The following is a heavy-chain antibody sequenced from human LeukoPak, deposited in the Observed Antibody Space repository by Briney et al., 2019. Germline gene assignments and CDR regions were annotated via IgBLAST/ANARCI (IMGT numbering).Heavy chain of an antibody. CDR3: ARDRSQEFDP. D-gene: IGHD3-10*01. CDR2: ISGSSSYI. J-gene: IGHJ5*02. Sequence: GGSLRLSCAASGFTFSTYKMNWVRQAPGKGLEWVSSISGSSSYIYYADSVKGRFSISRDNSKNTLYLQMNRLRADDTAVYYCARDRSQEFDPWGQGTLVTVSS. V-gene: IGHV3-21*01. CDR1: GFTFSTYK.